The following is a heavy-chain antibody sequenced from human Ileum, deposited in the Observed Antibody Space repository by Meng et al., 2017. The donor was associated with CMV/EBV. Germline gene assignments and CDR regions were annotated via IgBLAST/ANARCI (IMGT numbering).Heavy chain of an antibody. CDR3: ATDCDLNY. Sequence: VQVHPYGAGLAKPLPTVSLSLTGSGNTVSFNGFVYNWISQPPSRGLEWIGKTFYRCTYYNDHAVSVKSSIIINADTSNNQLYLQLNSVTPDDTAVYYCATDCDLNYWGQGILVTVSS. J-gene: IGHJ4*02. V-gene: IGHV6-1*01. D-gene: IGHD2-21*02. CDR1: GNTVSFNGFV. CDR2: TFYRCTYYN.